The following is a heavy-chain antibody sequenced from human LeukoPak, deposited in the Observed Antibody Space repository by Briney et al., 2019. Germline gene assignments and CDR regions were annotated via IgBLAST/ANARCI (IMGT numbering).Heavy chain of an antibody. Sequence: PGGSLRLSCAASGFTFSSYAMSWVRQAPGKGLEWVSGISVSGTSTSNADSVKGRFTISRDNPRNTLNLQMNSLRAEDTALYYCAIMHPYYDGNGYWVQWGQGTLVTVSS. CDR2: ISVSGTST. J-gene: IGHJ4*02. CDR3: AIMHPYYDGNGYWVQ. V-gene: IGHV3-23*01. D-gene: IGHD3-22*01. CDR1: GFTFSSYA.